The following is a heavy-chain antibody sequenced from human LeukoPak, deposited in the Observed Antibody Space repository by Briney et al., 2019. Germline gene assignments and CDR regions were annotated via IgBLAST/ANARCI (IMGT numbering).Heavy chain of an antibody. D-gene: IGHD2-2*01. CDR2: ISGNGGST. Sequence: GGSLRLSCATSGFTFSSYAMSWVRQAPGKGLEWVSTISGNGGSTFYADSVKGRFTISRDNSKNTLYLQMNSLRAEDTAVYYCAKLAGGGGYCSSTSCFQSDYWGQGTLVTVSS. CDR1: GFTFSSYA. CDR3: AKLAGGGGYCSSTSCFQSDY. V-gene: IGHV3-23*01. J-gene: IGHJ4*02.